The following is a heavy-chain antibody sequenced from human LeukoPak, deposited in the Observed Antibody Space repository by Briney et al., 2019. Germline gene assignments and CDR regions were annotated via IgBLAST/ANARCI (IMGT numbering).Heavy chain of an antibody. CDR1: GGSISSGGYY. D-gene: IGHD3-10*01. V-gene: IGHV4-31*03. CDR2: IYYSGST. CDR3: ARDNLAGPRIDY. Sequence: SQTLSLTCTVSGGSISSGGYYWSWIRQHPGKGLEWIGYIYYSGSTYYNPSLKSRVTISVDTSKNQFSLKLSSVTAADTAVYYCARDNLAGPRIDYWGQGTLVTVSS. J-gene: IGHJ4*02.